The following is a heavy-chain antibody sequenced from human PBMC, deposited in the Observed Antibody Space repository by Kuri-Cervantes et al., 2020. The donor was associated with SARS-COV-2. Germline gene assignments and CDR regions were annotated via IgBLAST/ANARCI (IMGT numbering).Heavy chain of an antibody. J-gene: IGHJ3*02. CDR3: TTDWLPWGLSAFDI. D-gene: IGHD5-12*01. Sequence: GGSLRLSCAASGFTFSSYAMHWVRQAPGKGLEWVAVISYDGSNKYYADSVKGRFTISRDNAKNSLYLQMNSLKTEDTAVYYCTTDWLPWGLSAFDIWGQGTMVTVSS. V-gene: IGHV3-30*07. CDR2: ISYDGSNK. CDR1: GFTFSSYA.